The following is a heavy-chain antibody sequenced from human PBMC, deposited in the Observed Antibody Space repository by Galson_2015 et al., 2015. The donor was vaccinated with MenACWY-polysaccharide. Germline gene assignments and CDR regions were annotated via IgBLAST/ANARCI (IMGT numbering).Heavy chain of an antibody. J-gene: IGHJ4*02. CDR2: MSNSGSG. CDR3: ARLPRGNIFGYFDY. V-gene: IGHV4-59*01. D-gene: IGHD5-18*01. CDR1: GASISNDY. Sequence: SETLSLTCSVSGASISNDYWIWIRQPPGKGLEWIGYMSNSGSGNSNPSLKSRLTVSVDTSKNQFSLKLSSVTAADTAVYYCARLPRGNIFGYFDYWGQGTLVTVSS.